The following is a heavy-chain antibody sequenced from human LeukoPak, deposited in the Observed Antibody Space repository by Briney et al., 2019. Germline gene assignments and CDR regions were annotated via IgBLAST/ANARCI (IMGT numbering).Heavy chain of an antibody. Sequence: GGSQRLPCAASGFSFSNYAIHWVRQAPGKGLEWVAVISYDGSSQYYADSVKARFIISRDTSKNALHLQMNSLTSEDTAIYYCARGARAVAFDWFDPWGQGALVTVSS. CDR2: ISYDGSSQ. CDR3: ARGARAVAFDWFDP. J-gene: IGHJ5*02. V-gene: IGHV3-30-3*01. CDR1: GFSFSNYA. D-gene: IGHD6-19*01.